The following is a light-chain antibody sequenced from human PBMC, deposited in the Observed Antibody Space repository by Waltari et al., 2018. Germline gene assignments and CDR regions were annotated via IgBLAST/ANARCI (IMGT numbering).Light chain of an antibody. J-gene: IGKJ4*01. Sequence: DIQLTQSPSVLSASVGDRVVITCRASQGMSNYLAWYQQTPGKAPKLLLYPASTLHPGAPSRFSGSGSGTDFILTINNLQPEDFATYYCQQLYTYPLRTFGGGTKVVI. CDR2: PAS. CDR3: QQLYTYPLRT. CDR1: QGMSNY. V-gene: IGKV1-9*01.